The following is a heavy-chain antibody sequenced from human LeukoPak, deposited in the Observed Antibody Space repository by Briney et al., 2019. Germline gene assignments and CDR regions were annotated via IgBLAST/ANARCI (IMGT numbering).Heavy chain of an antibody. V-gene: IGHV3-20*04. CDR2: INWNGGST. Sequence: PGGSLRLSCTASVFTFDDYGMSWVRQAPGKGLEWVSGINWNGGSTGYADSVKGRFTISRDNAKNSLYLQMNSLRAEDTALYYCARVGYYYESSSYSGAFDIWGQGAMVTVSS. CDR3: ARVGYYYESSSYSGAFDI. J-gene: IGHJ3*02. CDR1: VFTFDDYG. D-gene: IGHD3-22*01.